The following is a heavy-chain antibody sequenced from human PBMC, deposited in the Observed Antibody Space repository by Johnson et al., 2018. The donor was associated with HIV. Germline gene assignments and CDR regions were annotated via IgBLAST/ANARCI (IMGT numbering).Heavy chain of an antibody. CDR1: GFTFRSYT. J-gene: IGHJ3*02. D-gene: IGHD1-26*01. CDR3: AVWELGLGIDFDI. Sequence: QVQLVESGGGVVQPGRSLRLSCAASGFTFRSYTVHWVRQAPGNGLEWVALISYDGSNKNYADSVKGRFTVSRDNSKNTVYLQMNSLRDEDTAVYYCAVWELGLGIDFDIWGQGTMVTVSS. V-gene: IGHV3-30*04. CDR2: ISYDGSNK.